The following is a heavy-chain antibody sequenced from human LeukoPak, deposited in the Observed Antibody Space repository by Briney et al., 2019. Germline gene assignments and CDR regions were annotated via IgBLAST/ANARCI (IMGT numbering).Heavy chain of an antibody. V-gene: IGHV3-11*04. Sequence: PGGSLRLSCAASGFTFSDYYMSWIRQAPGKGLDWVSYISSSGSTIYYADSVKGRFTISRDNAKNSLYLQMNSLRAEDTAVYYCAREPPGGYYDSSTPDYWGQGTLVTVSS. J-gene: IGHJ4*02. CDR1: GFTFSDYY. CDR2: ISSSGSTI. D-gene: IGHD3-22*01. CDR3: AREPPGGYYDSSTPDY.